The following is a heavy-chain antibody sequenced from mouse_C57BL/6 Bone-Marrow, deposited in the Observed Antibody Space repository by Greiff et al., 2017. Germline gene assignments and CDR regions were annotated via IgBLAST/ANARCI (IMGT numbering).Heavy chain of an antibody. CDR2: IWWDDDK. CDR1: GFSLSTFGMG. CDR3: ARPGVWLRRWY. Sequence: QVTLKVSGPGILQPSQTLSLTCSFSGFSLSTFGMGVGWIRQPPGKGLEWLAHIWWDDDKYYNPALKSRLTISKYTSKNQVFLKIANVDTAATATYCCARPGVWLRRWYWGQGTSVTVSS. J-gene: IGHJ4*01. D-gene: IGHD2-2*01. V-gene: IGHV8-8*01.